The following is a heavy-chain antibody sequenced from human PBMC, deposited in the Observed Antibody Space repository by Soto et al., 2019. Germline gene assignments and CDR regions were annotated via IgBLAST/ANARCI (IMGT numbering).Heavy chain of an antibody. D-gene: IGHD3-9*01. J-gene: IGHJ6*03. CDR1: GGTFRSYT. CDR3: ARDFYDTLPNHSDTYSRYYYYYYMDV. Sequence: SVKVSWKASGGTFRSYTISWVRQAPGQGLEWMGRIIPILGIANYAQKFQGRVTITADKSTSTAYMELSSLRSEDTAVYYCARDFYDTLPNHSDTYSRYYYYYYMDVWGKGTTVTVSS. CDR2: IIPILGIA. V-gene: IGHV1-69*04.